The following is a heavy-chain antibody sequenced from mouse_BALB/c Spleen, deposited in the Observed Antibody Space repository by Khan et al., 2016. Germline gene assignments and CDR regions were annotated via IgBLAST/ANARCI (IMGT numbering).Heavy chain of an antibody. Sequence: EVQLQESGPGLVKPSQSLFLTCTVTDYSITSDYAWNWIRQFPGNKLEWMGYISYSGSTSYNPSLKSRISITRDTSKNQFFLQLNSVTTEDTATYYCARGRGIFDYWGQGTTLTVSS. J-gene: IGHJ2*01. CDR1: DYSITSDYA. CDR3: ARGRGIFDY. CDR2: ISYSGST. V-gene: IGHV3-2*02.